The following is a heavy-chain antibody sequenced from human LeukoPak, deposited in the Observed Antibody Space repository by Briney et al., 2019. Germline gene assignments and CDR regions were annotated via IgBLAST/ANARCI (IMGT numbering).Heavy chain of an antibody. CDR3: ARVDPGYCSGGSCYSGSVDY. V-gene: IGHV5-51*03. CDR1: RYSFTSYW. D-gene: IGHD2-15*01. Sequence: KPGESLKISCKGSRYSFTSYWIAWVRQMPGKGLEWMGIIYPGDSDTRYSPSFQGQVTISADKSISTAYLQWSSLKASDTAMYYCARVDPGYCSGGSCYSGSVDYWGQGTLVTVSS. J-gene: IGHJ4*02. CDR2: IYPGDSDT.